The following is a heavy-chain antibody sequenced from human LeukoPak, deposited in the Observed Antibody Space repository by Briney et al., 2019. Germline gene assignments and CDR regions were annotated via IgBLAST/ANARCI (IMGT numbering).Heavy chain of an antibody. J-gene: IGHJ4*02. CDR1: GFTFSSYD. D-gene: IGHD3-9*01. Sequence: PGGSLRLSCAASGFTFSSYDMHWVRQATGKGLEWVSAIGTAGDTYYPGSVKGRFTISRENAKNSLYLQMNSLRAGDTAVYYCARARHHYDILTGAGEFDYWGQGTLVTVSS. CDR3: ARARHHYDILTGAGEFDY. CDR2: IGTAGDT. V-gene: IGHV3-13*01.